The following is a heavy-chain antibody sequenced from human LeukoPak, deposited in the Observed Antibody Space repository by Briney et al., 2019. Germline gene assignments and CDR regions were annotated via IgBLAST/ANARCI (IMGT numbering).Heavy chain of an antibody. J-gene: IGHJ5*02. V-gene: IGHV4-4*07. CDR1: GGSISSNY. D-gene: IGHD4-17*01. Sequence: PSETLSLTCIVSGGSISSNYWSWIRQPAGKGLEWIGRIYSSGTTTYIPSLKSRVTMSGDTSKNQLSLRLTSVTAADTAVYYCALTVTTVKATRDWFDPWGQGTLVTVSS. CDR2: IYSSGTT. CDR3: ALTVTTVKATRDWFDP.